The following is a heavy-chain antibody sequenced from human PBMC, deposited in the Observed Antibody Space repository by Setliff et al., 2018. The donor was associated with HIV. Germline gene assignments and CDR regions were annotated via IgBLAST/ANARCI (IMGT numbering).Heavy chain of an antibody. Sequence: PGGSLRLSCAASGFTLRTHAVHWVRQAPGKGLEWLAVISYDGHNKYYADSVRGRFTISRDNSKNTLYLLMNSLRVEDTAMYYCARDQDSNYEGYMDVWGEGTTVTVSS. CDR2: ISYDGHNK. CDR1: GFTLRTHA. D-gene: IGHD4-4*01. CDR3: ARDQDSNYEGYMDV. V-gene: IGHV3-30*04. J-gene: IGHJ6*03.